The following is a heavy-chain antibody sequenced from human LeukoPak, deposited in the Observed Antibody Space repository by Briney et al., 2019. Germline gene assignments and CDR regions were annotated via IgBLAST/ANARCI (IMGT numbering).Heavy chain of an antibody. Sequence: GGSLRLSCAASGFTFSSYGMHWVRQAPGKGLEWVAFIRYDGGNKYYADSVKGRFTISRDNSKNTLYLQMNSLRAEDTAVYYCAKDRWELRGPNFDYWGQGTLVTVSS. CDR2: IRYDGGNK. J-gene: IGHJ4*02. V-gene: IGHV3-30*02. CDR3: AKDRWELRGPNFDY. CDR1: GFTFSSYG. D-gene: IGHD1-26*01.